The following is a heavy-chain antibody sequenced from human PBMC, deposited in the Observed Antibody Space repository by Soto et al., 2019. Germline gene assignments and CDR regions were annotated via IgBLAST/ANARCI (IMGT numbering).Heavy chain of an antibody. J-gene: IGHJ4*02. CDR2: IRNKANSYTT. Sequence: EVQLVESGGGLVQPGGSLRLSCAASGFTFSDHYMDWVRQAPGKGLEWVGRIRNKANSYTTDHAASVKGRFTISREDSRDSVYLQKNPLKTEDTAVYYCGAYSYGRVGYWGQGTLVTVSS. CDR3: GAYSYGRVGY. D-gene: IGHD5-18*01. V-gene: IGHV3-72*01. CDR1: GFTFSDHY.